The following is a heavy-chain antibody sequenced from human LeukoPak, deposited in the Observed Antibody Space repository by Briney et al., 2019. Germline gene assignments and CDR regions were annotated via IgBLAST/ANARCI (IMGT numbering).Heavy chain of an antibody. Sequence: ASVKVSCKASGYTFTSYAMHWVRQAPGQRLEWMGWINAGNGNTKYSQKFQGRVTITRDTSASTAYMELSSLRSEDTAVYYCARDLPTYYYGSGSYGDFDYWGQGTLVTVSS. V-gene: IGHV1-3*01. J-gene: IGHJ4*02. CDR2: INAGNGNT. D-gene: IGHD3-10*01. CDR3: ARDLPTYYYGSGSYGDFDY. CDR1: GYTFTSYA.